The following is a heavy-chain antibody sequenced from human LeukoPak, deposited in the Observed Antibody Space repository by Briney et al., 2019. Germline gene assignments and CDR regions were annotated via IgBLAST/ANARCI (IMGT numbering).Heavy chain of an antibody. D-gene: IGHD3-10*01. Sequence: GGSLRLSCAASGFIFDDYAMHWVRQAPGKGLEWVSGISWNSGSIGYADSVKGRFTISRDNAKNSLYLQMNSLRAEDTALYYCAKGGSGKPGTHGMDVWGQGTTVTVSS. CDR3: AKGGSGKPGTHGMDV. CDR1: GFIFDDYA. CDR2: ISWNSGSI. V-gene: IGHV3-9*01. J-gene: IGHJ6*02.